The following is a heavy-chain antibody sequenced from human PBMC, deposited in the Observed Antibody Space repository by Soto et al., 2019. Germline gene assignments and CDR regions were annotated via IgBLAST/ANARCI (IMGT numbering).Heavy chain of an antibody. D-gene: IGHD2-21*02. J-gene: IGHJ6*02. CDR3: ARDVVVTAGDYYGMDV. CDR2: INPNSGGT. CDR1: GYTFTGYY. Sequence: ASVKVSCTASGYTFTGYYMHWVRQAPGQGLEWMGWINPNSGGTNYAQKFQGWVTMTRDTSISTAYMELSRLRSDDTAVYYCARDVVVTAGDYYGMDVWGQGTTVTVSS. V-gene: IGHV1-2*04.